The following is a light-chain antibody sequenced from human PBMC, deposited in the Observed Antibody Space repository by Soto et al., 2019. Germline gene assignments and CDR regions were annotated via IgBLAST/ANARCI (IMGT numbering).Light chain of an antibody. J-gene: IGLJ2*01. CDR2: GNS. CDR1: SSNIGAGYD. V-gene: IGLV1-40*01. Sequence: QSVLAQPPSVSGAPGQRVTISCSGSSSNIGAGYDVHWYQQFPGTAPKLLIYGNSNRPSGVPDRFSGSRSGTSASLAITGLQAEDEADDNCQSFDSSLGGYVVFGGGTKVTVL. CDR3: QSFDSSLGGYVV.